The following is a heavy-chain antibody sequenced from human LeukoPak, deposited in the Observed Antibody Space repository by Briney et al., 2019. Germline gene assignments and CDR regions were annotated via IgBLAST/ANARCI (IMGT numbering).Heavy chain of an antibody. CDR3: ATLLWFGELFGWFDP. V-gene: IGHV1-2*02. CDR2: INPNSGGT. J-gene: IGHJ5*02. CDR1: GYTFTGYY. Sequence: ASVKVSCKASGYTFTGYYMHWVRQAPGQGLEWMGWINPNSGGTNYAQKFQGRVTMTRDTSISTAYMELSRLRSDDTAVYYCATLLWFGELFGWFDPWGQGTLVTVSS. D-gene: IGHD3-10*01.